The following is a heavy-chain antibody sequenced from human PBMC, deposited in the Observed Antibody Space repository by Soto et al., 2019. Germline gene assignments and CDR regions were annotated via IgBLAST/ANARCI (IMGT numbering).Heavy chain of an antibody. CDR1: GYTFTSYA. D-gene: IGHD3-3*01. CDR2: INAGNGNT. J-gene: IGHJ4*02. CDR3: ARDRYYDFWSGLSYYFDY. V-gene: IGHV1-3*01. Sequence: GPSVKVSCKASGYTFTSYARQWVRQAPGQRLEWMGWINAGNGNTKYSQKFQGRVTITRDTSASTAYMELSSLRSEDTAVYYCARDRYYDFWSGLSYYFDYWGQGTLVTVSS.